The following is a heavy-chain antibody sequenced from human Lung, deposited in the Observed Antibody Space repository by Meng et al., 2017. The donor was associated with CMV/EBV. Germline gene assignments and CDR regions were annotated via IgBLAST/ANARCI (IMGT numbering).Heavy chain of an antibody. CDR2: ISSSGHFI. D-gene: IGHD3-22*01. CDR3: AKDFMFYYDSRAYPNFYC. J-gene: IGHJ4*02. V-gene: IGHV3-11*04. CDR1: PLVSSDYY. Sequence: GTLCLXCSASPLVSSDYYMYSFREAPGKGMVWVSYISSSGHFIFYADSVKGRFTISSDNAKNSLFLRMNSLRAEDTAVYYCAKDFMFYYDSRAYPNFYCWGQANXVNGAS.